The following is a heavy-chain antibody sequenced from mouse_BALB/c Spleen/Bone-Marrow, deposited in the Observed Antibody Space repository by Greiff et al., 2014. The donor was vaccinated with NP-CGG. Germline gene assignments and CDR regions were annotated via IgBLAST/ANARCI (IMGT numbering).Heavy chain of an antibody. J-gene: IGHJ3*01. CDR1: GFNIKDTY. Sequence: VQLQQSGAELVKPGASVKLSCTASGFNIKDTYMHWVKQRPEQGPEWIGRIDPANGNTKYDPKFQGKATITADTSSNTAYLQLSSLTSEDTAVYCASLDDYIYWGQGTLVTVSA. D-gene: IGHD2-4*01. CDR3: SLDDYIY. CDR2: IDPANGNT. V-gene: IGHV14-3*02.